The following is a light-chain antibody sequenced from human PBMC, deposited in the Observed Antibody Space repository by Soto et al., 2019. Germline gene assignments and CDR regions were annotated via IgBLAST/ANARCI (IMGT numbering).Light chain of an antibody. CDR2: DAS. CDR3: QQYNNWPFT. V-gene: IGKV3-15*01. CDR1: QSVSSN. J-gene: IGKJ3*01. Sequence: EIVMTQSPATLSVSPGERATLSCRASQSVSSNLAWYQQKPGQAPRLLIYDASTRATGIPARLIGSGSGTELTLTISSLQPEVFPVYYCQQYNNWPFTFGPATKVDIK.